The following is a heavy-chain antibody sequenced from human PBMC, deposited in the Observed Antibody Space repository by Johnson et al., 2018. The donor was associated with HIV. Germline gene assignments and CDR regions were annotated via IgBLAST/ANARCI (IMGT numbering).Heavy chain of an antibody. D-gene: IGHD1-7*01. J-gene: IGHJ3*02. CDR1: GFTVSSNY. CDR2: IYSGGST. Sequence: VQLVESGGGLVQPGGSLRLSCAASGFTVSSNYMSWVRQAPGKGLEWVSVIYSGGSTYYADSVKGRFTISRDNSKNTLYRQMNSLRAEDTAVYYCARDSGTTRLSAFDIWGQGTMVTVSS. CDR3: ARDSGTTRLSAFDI. V-gene: IGHV3-66*02.